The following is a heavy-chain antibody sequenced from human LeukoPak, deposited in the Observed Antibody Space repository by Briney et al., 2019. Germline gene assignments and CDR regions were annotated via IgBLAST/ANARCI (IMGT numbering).Heavy chain of an antibody. CDR2: MNPNSGNT. CDR1: GYTCTSYD. V-gene: IGHV1-8*01. CDR3: ARGTKSRPRITIFGVVPNWFDP. Sequence: ASVKVSCKASGYTCTSYDINWVRQATGQGLEWMGWMNPNSGNTGYAQKFQGRVTMTRNTSISTAYMELSSLRSEDTAVYYCARGTKSRPRITIFGVVPNWFDPWGQGTLVTVSS. D-gene: IGHD3-3*01. J-gene: IGHJ5*02.